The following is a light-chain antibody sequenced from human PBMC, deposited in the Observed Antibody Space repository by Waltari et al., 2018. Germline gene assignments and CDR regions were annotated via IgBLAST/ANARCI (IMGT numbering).Light chain of an antibody. CDR2: GAS. V-gene: IGKV3-15*01. J-gene: IGKJ3*01. CDR3: QQYNNWPG. CDR1: QSVSSN. Sequence: EIVMTQSPATLSVSPGERATLSCRASQSVSSNLAWYQQKPGQAPRLLIYGASTRATGIPARVSGSGSGTEFTLTISSLQSEDFAVYYCQQYNNWPGFGPGTKVDIK.